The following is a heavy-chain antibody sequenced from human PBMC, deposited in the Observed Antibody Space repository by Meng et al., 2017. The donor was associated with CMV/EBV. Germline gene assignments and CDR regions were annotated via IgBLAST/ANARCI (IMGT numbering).Heavy chain of an antibody. CDR1: GFTFSSYA. V-gene: IGHV3-30-3*01. CDR2: ISYDGSNK. J-gene: IGHJ4*02. CDR3: ARGSVAGFDY. Sequence: QVQLGVSGGGVGQPGRSLRLSCAASGFTFSSYAMHWVRQAPGKGLEWVAVISYDGSNKYYADSVKGRFTISRDNSKNTLYLQMNSLRAEDTAVYYCARGSVAGFDYWGQGTLVTVSS. D-gene: IGHD6-19*01.